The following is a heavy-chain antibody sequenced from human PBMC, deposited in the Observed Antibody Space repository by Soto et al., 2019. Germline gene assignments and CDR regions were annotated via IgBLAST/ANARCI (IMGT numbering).Heavy chain of an antibody. V-gene: IGHV3-9*01. J-gene: IGHJ2*01. CDR1: GFTFDDYA. CDR2: ISWNGRSI. D-gene: IGHD1-1*01. CDR3: VKDLRTTTFWYVDL. Sequence: EAQLVESGGGLVQPGRSMSLSCAASGFTFDDYAMHWVRRAPGKGLEWVSVISWNGRSIGYADSVKGRFTISRDNDKKTVYLQTNSLRAEDPSLYYCVKDLRTTTFWYVDLWGRGTLVRVSS.